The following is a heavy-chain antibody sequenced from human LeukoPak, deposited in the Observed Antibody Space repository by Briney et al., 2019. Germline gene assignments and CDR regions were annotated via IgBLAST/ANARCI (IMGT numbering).Heavy chain of an antibody. Sequence: ASVKVSCKASDYTFTSYGISWVRQAPGQGLEWMGWISGYIGNTNYAQKLQGRVTMTTDTSTNTAYMELRSLRSDDTAVYYCARVGGYSGSYFYYFDYWGQGTLVTVSS. CDR2: ISGYIGNT. CDR3: ARVGGYSGSYFYYFDY. CDR1: DYTFTSYG. V-gene: IGHV1-18*01. J-gene: IGHJ4*02. D-gene: IGHD1-26*01.